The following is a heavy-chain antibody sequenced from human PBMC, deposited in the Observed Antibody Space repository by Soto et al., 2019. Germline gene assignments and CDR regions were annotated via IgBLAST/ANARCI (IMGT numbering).Heavy chain of an antibody. J-gene: IGHJ6*02. Sequence: QVQLQQWGAEVLKPSETLSLTCVVNGGSFSGYYWSWIRQSPGKGLEWIGEINDSGITDSNPSLESRVTIAVDMSKKQLSLNLKSVTAADSAVYHCARGRSSVPDRRGIGYYGLDVWGQGTTVTVSS. CDR2: INDSGIT. CDR1: GGSFSGYY. V-gene: IGHV4-34*01. CDR3: ARGRSSVPDRRGIGYYGLDV. D-gene: IGHD6-6*01.